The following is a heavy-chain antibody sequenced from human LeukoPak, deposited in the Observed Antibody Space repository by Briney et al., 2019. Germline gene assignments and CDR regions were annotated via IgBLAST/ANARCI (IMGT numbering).Heavy chain of an antibody. J-gene: IGHJ4*02. V-gene: IGHV3-48*02. D-gene: IGHD1-26*01. CDR3: ARDLISGHYTFDY. CDR2: ISSTSSNI. Sequence: GGSLRLSCAASGYPFSSFSMNWVRQAPGKGLEWVSYISSTSSNIYYADSVQGRFTISRDNVKNSLYLQMNSLRDDDTAVYYCARDLISGHYTFDYWGQGTLVTVSS. CDR1: GYPFSSFS.